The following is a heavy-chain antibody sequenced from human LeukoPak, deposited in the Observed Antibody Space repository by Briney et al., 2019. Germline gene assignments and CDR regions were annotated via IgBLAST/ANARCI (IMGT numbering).Heavy chain of an antibody. Sequence: PGGSLRLSCAASGFTFSSYGMHWVHQAPGKGLEWVAVIWYDGSNKYYADSVKGRFTISRDNSKNTLYLQMNSLRAEDTAVYYCARESSIGSGLDYWGQGTLVTVSS. J-gene: IGHJ4*02. V-gene: IGHV3-33*01. CDR3: ARESSIGSGLDY. D-gene: IGHD3-3*01. CDR1: GFTFSSYG. CDR2: IWYDGSNK.